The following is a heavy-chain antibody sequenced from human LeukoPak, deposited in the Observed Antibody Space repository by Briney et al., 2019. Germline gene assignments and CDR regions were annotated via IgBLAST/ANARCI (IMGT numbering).Heavy chain of an antibody. V-gene: IGHV4-34*01. CDR3: ARGSDYGDYNWFDP. Sequence: SETLSLTCDVYGASFTGYYWSWIRQSPGKGLEWIGEMNQRGSMNYNPSLKSRVTISVDTSKNQFSLKLSSVTAADTAVYYCARGSDYGDYNWFDPWGQGTLVTVSS. CDR2: MNQRGSM. CDR1: GASFTGYY. D-gene: IGHD4-17*01. J-gene: IGHJ5*02.